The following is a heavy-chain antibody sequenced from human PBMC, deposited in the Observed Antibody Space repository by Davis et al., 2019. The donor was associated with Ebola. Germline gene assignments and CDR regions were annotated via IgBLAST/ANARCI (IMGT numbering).Heavy chain of an antibody. D-gene: IGHD5-24*01. CDR3: ARDRGVGGFNFERYYYFGMDV. CDR1: EFSFNTYW. Sequence: GESLKISCAAPEFSFNTYWMSWVRQAPGKGLEWVANIKPDGREKNYVDSVKGRFAISRDNVKNSLYLQMNTLRAEDTAVYYCARDRGVGGFNFERYYYFGMDVWGQGTTVTVSS. CDR2: IKPDGREK. V-gene: IGHV3-7*01. J-gene: IGHJ6*02.